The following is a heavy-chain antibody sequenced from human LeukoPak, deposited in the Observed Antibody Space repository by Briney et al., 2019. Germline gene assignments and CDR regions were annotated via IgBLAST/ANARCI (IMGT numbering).Heavy chain of an antibody. Sequence: PSETLSLTCTVSGGSISSHYWSWIRQPPGKGLEWIGYIYYSGSTNYNPSLKSRVTISVDTSKNQFSMKLSSVTAADTAVYYCARAPNRYCSSTSCSSNWFDPWGQGTLVTVSS. V-gene: IGHV4-59*11. J-gene: IGHJ5*02. CDR1: GGSISSHY. CDR3: ARAPNRYCSSTSCSSNWFDP. CDR2: IYYSGST. D-gene: IGHD2-2*01.